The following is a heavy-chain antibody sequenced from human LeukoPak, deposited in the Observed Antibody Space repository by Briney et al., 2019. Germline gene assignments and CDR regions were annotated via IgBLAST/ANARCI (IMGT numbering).Heavy chain of an antibody. J-gene: IGHJ4*02. CDR3: AKYDFDY. CDR1: GFTFSTYA. V-gene: IGHV3-30*02. CDR2: IRYDGSNK. Sequence: GGSLRLSCAASGFTFSTYAMHWVRQAPGKGLEWVAFIRYDGSNKYYADSVNGQFTISRDNSKNTLYLQMNSLRAEDTAVYYCAKYDFDYWGQGTLVTVSS.